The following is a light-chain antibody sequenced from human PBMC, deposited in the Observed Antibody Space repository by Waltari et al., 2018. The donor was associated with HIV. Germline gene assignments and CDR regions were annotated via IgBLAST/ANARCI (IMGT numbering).Light chain of an antibody. Sequence: EIVLTQSPGTLSLSPGERANLSCRASRSVSSNYLAWYQQKPGQAPRLLIYGVSIRASGSPDRFGGSGSGTDFTLTINRLEPEDIAVYYCHQYGNSPFTFGLGTRVDLK. CDR3: HQYGNSPFT. V-gene: IGKV3-20*01. CDR1: RSVSSNY. J-gene: IGKJ3*01. CDR2: GVS.